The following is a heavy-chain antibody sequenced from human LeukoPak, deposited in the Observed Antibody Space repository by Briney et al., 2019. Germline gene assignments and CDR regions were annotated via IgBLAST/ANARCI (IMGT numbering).Heavy chain of an antibody. Sequence: PSETLSLTCTVSGGSISGYYWSWIRQPPGKGLEWIGSIYYAGTTYYNPSLKSRVTMSLDTSTDQVSLTLSSVTAADTAVYHCARHISGDLPLDFWGQGTLVTVSS. CDR2: IYYAGTT. V-gene: IGHV4-59*08. CDR3: ARHISGDLPLDF. J-gene: IGHJ4*02. CDR1: GGSISGYY. D-gene: IGHD2-15*01.